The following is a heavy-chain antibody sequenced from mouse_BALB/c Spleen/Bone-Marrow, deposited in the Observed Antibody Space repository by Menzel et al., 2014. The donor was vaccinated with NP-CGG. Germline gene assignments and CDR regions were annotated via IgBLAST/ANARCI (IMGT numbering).Heavy chain of an antibody. J-gene: IGHJ2*01. V-gene: IGHV5-6*01. CDR2: ISSGGSYT. CDR1: GFTFSSYG. CDR3: ARSEGGRRGLFDY. Sequence: VQLKESGGDLVKPGGSLKLSCAASGFTFSSYGMSWVRQTPDKRLEWVATISSGGSYTYYPDSVKGRFTISRDNAKNTLYLQMSSLKSEDTAMYYCARSEGGRRGLFDYWGQGTTLTVSS.